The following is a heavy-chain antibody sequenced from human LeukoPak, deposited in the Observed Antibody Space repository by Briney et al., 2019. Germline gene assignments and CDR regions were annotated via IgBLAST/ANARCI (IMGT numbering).Heavy chain of an antibody. CDR3: ASRRSYYYDSSGYMEH. Sequence: ASVKVSCKASGGTFSSYAISWVRPAPGQGLEWMGGIIPIFGTANYAQKFQGRVTITADESTSTAYMELSSLRSEDTAVYYCASRRSYYYDSSGYMEHWGQGTLVTVSS. J-gene: IGHJ1*01. CDR1: GGTFSSYA. V-gene: IGHV1-69*13. D-gene: IGHD3-22*01. CDR2: IIPIFGTA.